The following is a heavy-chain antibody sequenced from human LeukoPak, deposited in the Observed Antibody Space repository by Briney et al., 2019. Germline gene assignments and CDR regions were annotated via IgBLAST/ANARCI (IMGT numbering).Heavy chain of an antibody. D-gene: IGHD3-10*01. Sequence: GASVKVSCKASGYTFTSYDINWVRQATGQGLEWMGWMNPNSGNTGYAQKFQGRVTMTRNTSISTAYMELGSLRSEDTAVYYCARGSPNYGSGSYYYWGQGTLVTVSS. CDR3: ARGSPNYGSGSYYY. CDR1: GYTFTSYD. J-gene: IGHJ4*02. V-gene: IGHV1-8*01. CDR2: MNPNSGNT.